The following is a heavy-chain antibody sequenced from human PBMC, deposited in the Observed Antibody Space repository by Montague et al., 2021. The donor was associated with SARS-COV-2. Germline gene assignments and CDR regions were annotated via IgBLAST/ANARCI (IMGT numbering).Heavy chain of an antibody. D-gene: IGHD1-20*01. CDR1: GGSFIGYH. CDR2: IIHFGST. CDR3: ARENLYITVANNRDY. Sequence: SETLSLTCAVSGGSFIGYHWIWIRQPPGKGLEWIGEIIHFGSTNYSPSLKSRVSMSVDTSKSQFSLKLNSVTAADTAMYFCARENLYITVANNRDYWGQGTLVTVSS. J-gene: IGHJ4*02. V-gene: IGHV4-34*12.